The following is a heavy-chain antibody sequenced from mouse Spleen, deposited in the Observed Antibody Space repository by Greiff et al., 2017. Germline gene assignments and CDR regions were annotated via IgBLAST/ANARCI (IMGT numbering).Heavy chain of an antibody. J-gene: IGHJ3*01. D-gene: IGHD1-1*01. CDR3: ARNSHYYGSSLFAY. CDR1: GFSLTSYG. CDR2: IWSGGST. V-gene: IGHV2-2*01. Sequence: QVQLQQSGPGLVQPSQSLSITCTVSGFSLTSYGVHWVRQSPGKGLEWLGVIWSGGSTDYNAAFISRLSISKDNSKSQVFFKMNSLQADDTAIYYCARNSHYYGSSLFAYWGQGTLVTVSA.